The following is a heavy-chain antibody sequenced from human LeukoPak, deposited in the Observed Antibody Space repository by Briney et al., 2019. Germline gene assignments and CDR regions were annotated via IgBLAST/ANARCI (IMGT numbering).Heavy chain of an antibody. CDR1: GYSFTSYW. Sequence: GESLKISCKGSGYSFTSYWIGWVRQMPGKGLEWMGIIYPGDSDTKYSPSFQGQVTISADKSISTAYLQWSSLKASDTAMYYCAIPPPANYYDSSGYPSRLGAFDIWGQGTMVTVSS. V-gene: IGHV5-51*01. D-gene: IGHD3-22*01. CDR3: AIPPPANYYDSSGYPSRLGAFDI. J-gene: IGHJ3*02. CDR2: IYPGDSDT.